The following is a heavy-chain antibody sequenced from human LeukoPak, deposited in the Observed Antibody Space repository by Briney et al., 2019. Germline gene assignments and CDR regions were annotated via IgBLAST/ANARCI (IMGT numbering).Heavy chain of an antibody. D-gene: IGHD3-22*01. CDR2: ISYDGSNK. J-gene: IGHJ6*02. Sequence: PGRSLRLSCAASGFTFSSYAMHWVRQAPGKGLEWVAVISYDGSNKYYADSVKGRFTISRDNSKNTLYLQMNSLRAEDTAVYYCARDQYYYDSSGYYHYYYYYGMDVWGQGTTVTVSS. CDR3: ARDQYYYDSSGYYHYYYYYGMDV. CDR1: GFTFSSYA. V-gene: IGHV3-30-3*01.